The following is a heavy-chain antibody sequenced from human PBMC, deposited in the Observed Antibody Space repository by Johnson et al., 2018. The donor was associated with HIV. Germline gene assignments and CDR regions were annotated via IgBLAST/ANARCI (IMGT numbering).Heavy chain of an antibody. J-gene: IGHJ3*02. CDR2: ISYDGSNK. CDR1: GFTFSSYA. Sequence: QVQLVESGGGVVQPGRSLRLSCAASGFTFSSYAMHWVRQAPGKGLEWVAVISYDGSNKYYADSVKGRFTISRDNSKDTPYLQMNSLRAEDTSVYYCAREGYYNFWSGADAFDIWGQGTMVTVSS. D-gene: IGHD3-3*01. V-gene: IGHV3-30-3*01. CDR3: AREGYYNFWSGADAFDI.